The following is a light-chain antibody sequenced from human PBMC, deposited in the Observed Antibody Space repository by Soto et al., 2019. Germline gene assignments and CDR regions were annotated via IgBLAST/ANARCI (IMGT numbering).Light chain of an antibody. Sequence: EIVLTQSPGTLSLSPGERATLSCRASQSVSSSYLAWYQQKPGQAPRLLIYGASSRATGIPVLFSGSGDGTDFILNIRILDTEDYLVYYCHKYGNSSPYTFGQGTKLEIK. J-gene: IGKJ2*01. CDR2: GAS. CDR3: HKYGNSSPYT. CDR1: QSVSSSY. V-gene: IGKV3-20*01.